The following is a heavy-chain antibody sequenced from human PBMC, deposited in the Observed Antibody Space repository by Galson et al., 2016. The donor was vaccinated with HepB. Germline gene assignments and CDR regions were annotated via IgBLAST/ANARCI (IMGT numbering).Heavy chain of an antibody. D-gene: IGHD1-1*01. V-gene: IGHV1-69*04. CDR2: IIPLLGIT. CDR1: GGSFDYFV. J-gene: IGHJ6*04. Sequence: SVKVSCKAVGGSFDYFVINWVRQTLGQGLEWMGRIIPLLGITNYADKMKDRVTIVADKSTSTASMVLSGLSFDDTAVYFCAGRHSTTWKDGLDVWGRGTTVAVSS. CDR3: AGRHSTTWKDGLDV.